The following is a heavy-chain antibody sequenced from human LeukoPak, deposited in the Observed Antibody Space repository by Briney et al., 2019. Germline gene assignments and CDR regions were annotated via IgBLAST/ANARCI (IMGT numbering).Heavy chain of an antibody. V-gene: IGHV3-7*05. CDR2: IQQDGSEK. J-gene: IGHJ4*02. Sequence: GGSLRLSCAASGFTFSSYWMSWVRQAPGKGLEWVANIQQDGSEKYYVDSVKGRFTVSRDNAKKSVELQMNSLRAEDTAVYCCSRDGIDYWGQGTLVTVSS. CDR3: SRDGIDY. CDR1: GFTFSSYW.